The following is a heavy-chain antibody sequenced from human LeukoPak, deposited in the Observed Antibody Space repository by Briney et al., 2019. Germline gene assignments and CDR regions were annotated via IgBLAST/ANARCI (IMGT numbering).Heavy chain of an antibody. D-gene: IGHD5-12*01. CDR1: GFTFYNYG. V-gene: IGHV3-30*18. J-gene: IGHJ4*02. CDR3: ANNYDCPFD. CDR2: ISYDGSNK. Sequence: GGSLRLSCAASGFTFYNYGMLWVRQAPGKGLEWVAVISYDGSNKYYADSVKGRFTISRDNSKNTLYLQMNSLRAEDTAVYYCANNYDCPFDWGQGTLVTVSS.